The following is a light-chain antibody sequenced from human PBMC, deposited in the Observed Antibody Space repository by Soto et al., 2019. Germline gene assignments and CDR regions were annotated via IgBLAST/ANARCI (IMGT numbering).Light chain of an antibody. J-gene: IGKJ5*01. CDR3: QHYGSSHSNT. CDR2: DAS. V-gene: IGKV3-20*01. Sequence: EILLTQSPGTLSLSPGERAALSCRASQSVSSNYLAWYQHKPGQAPRLLIYDASSRATGTPDRFSGSGSGTDFTLTISRLEPEDFAVYYCQHYGSSHSNTFGQGTRLEIK. CDR1: QSVSSNY.